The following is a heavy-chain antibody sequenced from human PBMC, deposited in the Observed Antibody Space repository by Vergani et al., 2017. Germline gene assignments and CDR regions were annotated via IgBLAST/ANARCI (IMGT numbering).Heavy chain of an antibody. CDR3: AREYSSSSGPDYYYYYYMDV. D-gene: IGHD6-6*01. CDR1: GFTFSSYT. J-gene: IGHJ6*03. Sequence: VQLLESGGGLVQPGGSLRLSCAASGFTFSSYTISWVRQAPGQGLEWMGRIIPILGIANYAQKFQGRVTITADKSTSTAYMELSSLRSEDTAVYYCAREYSSSSGPDYYYYYYMDVWGKGTTVTVSS. CDR2: IIPILGIA. V-gene: IGHV1-69*09.